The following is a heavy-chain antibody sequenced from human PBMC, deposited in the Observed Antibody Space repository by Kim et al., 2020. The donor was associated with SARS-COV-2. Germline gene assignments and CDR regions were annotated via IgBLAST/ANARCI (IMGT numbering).Heavy chain of an antibody. V-gene: IGHV3-7*01. CDR1: GFGLGDYW. CDR2: IKQDGTDK. CDR3: ARWTSTSYY. Sequence: GGSLRLSCAASGFGLGDYWMNWVRQAPGKGLEWVANIKQDGTDKHYVDSVKGRFTISRDNAKNSLYLQMNSLRAEDTAVYYCARWTSTSYYWGQGTLVTVSS. D-gene: IGHD2-2*01. J-gene: IGHJ4*02.